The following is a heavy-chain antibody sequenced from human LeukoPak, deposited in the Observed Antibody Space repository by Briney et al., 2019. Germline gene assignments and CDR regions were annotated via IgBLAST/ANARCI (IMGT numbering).Heavy chain of an antibody. D-gene: IGHD3-10*01. Sequence: GGSLRLSCAASGFTFSSYAMSWVRQAPGKGLEWVSAISGSGGSTYYADSVKGRFTISRDNSKNTLYLQMNGLRAEDTAVYYCAKYGSGSYYRDWGQGTLVTVSS. CDR1: GFTFSSYA. J-gene: IGHJ4*02. V-gene: IGHV3-23*01. CDR3: AKYGSGSYYRD. CDR2: ISGSGGST.